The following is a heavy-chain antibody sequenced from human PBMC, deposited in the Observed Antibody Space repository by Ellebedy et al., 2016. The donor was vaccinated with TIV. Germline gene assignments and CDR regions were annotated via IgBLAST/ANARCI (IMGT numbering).Heavy chain of an antibody. CDR3: ARGTRREMATTYDY. CDR1: GFTFSSYS. Sequence: GESLKISCAASGFTFSSYSMNWVRQAPGKGLEWVSSISSSSSYIYYADSVKGRFTISRDNAKNSLYLQMNSLRAEDTAVYYCARGTRREMATTYDYWGQGTLVTVSS. CDR2: ISSSSSYI. J-gene: IGHJ4*02. V-gene: IGHV3-21*01. D-gene: IGHD5-24*01.